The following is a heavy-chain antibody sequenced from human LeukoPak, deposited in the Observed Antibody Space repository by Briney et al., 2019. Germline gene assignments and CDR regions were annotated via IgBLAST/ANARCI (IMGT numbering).Heavy chain of an antibody. Sequence: GGSLRLSCAASGFTFSSYAMTWVRQAPGKGLEWVSGSTGSGATTYYADSVTGRFTISRDNSKNTLYLQMNSLRAEDTAVYYCAKLQSDGLRTYYGMDVWGQGTTVTVSS. V-gene: IGHV3-23*01. CDR2: STGSGATT. J-gene: IGHJ6*02. D-gene: IGHD4-17*01. CDR1: GFTFSSYA. CDR3: AKLQSDGLRTYYGMDV.